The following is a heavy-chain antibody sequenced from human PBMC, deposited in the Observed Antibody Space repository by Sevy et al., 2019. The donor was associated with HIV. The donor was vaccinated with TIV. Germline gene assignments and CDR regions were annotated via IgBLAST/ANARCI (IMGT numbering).Heavy chain of an antibody. D-gene: IGHD2-15*01. CDR2: ISGSGGRT. Sequence: GGSLRLSCAASGFNFRSYVMSWVRQAPGKGLEWVSGISGSGGRTYYADSVKGRFTISRDNSKNTLYLQMNSLRAEDTAVYYCAKAKTVAAGSDYWGQGTLVTVSS. J-gene: IGHJ4*02. V-gene: IGHV3-23*01. CDR1: GFNFRSYV. CDR3: AKAKTVAAGSDY.